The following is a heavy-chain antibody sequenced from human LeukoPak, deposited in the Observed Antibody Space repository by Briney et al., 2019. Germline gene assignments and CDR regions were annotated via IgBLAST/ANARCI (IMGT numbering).Heavy chain of an antibody. V-gene: IGHV1-46*01. J-gene: IGHJ5*02. CDR2: INPTGGNT. CDR3: ARVHTYYDILTGYLYTNNWFDP. D-gene: IGHD3-9*01. Sequence: GASVKVSCKASGYSFTTYYIHWVRQAPGQGLEWMGIINPTGGNTNYEQKFEGRVTMTRDTSTSTVYMELSRLRSDDTAVYYCARVHTYYDILTGYLYTNNWFDPWGQGTLVTVSS. CDR1: GYSFTTYY.